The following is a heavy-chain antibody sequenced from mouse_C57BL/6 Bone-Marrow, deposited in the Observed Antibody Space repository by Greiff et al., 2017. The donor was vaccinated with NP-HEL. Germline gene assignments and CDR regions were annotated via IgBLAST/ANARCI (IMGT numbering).Heavy chain of an antibody. J-gene: IGHJ1*03. CDR1: GYSITSGYY. CDR2: ISYDGSN. V-gene: IGHV3-6*01. D-gene: IGHD1-1*01. CDR3: ARAPNYYGSSYWYFDV. Sequence: EVQRVESGPGLVKPSQSLSLTCSVTGYSITSGYYWNWIRQFPGNKLEWMCYISYDGSNNYNPSLKNRISITRDTSKNQFFLKLNSVTTEDTATYYCARAPNYYGSSYWYFDVWGTGTTVTVSS.